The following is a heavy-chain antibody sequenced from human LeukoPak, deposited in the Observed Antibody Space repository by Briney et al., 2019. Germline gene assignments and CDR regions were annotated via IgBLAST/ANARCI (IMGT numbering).Heavy chain of an antibody. CDR2: IYYSGST. CDR3: AGGYIYGSTFYYMDV. Sequence: SETLSLTCTVSGGSISSYYWSWIRQPPGKGLEWIGYIYYSGSTNYNPSLKSRVTISVDTSKNQFSLKLSSVTAADTAVYYCAGGYIYGSTFYYMDVWGKGTTVTISS. CDR1: GGSISSYY. D-gene: IGHD5-18*01. V-gene: IGHV4-59*01. J-gene: IGHJ6*03.